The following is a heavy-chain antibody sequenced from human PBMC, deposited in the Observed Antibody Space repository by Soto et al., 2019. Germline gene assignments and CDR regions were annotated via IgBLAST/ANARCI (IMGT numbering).Heavy chain of an antibody. CDR2: IDPSDSYT. V-gene: IGHV5-10-1*01. CDR1: GYSFTSYW. D-gene: IGHD2-15*01. Sequence: PGESLKISCKGSGYSFTSYWISWVRQMPGKGLEWMGRIDPSDSYTNYSPSFQGHATISADKSISTAYLQWSSLKASDTAMYYCARQTSPPYCSGGSCYSYYYYGMDVWGQGTTVTVSS. J-gene: IGHJ6*02. CDR3: ARQTSPPYCSGGSCYSYYYYGMDV.